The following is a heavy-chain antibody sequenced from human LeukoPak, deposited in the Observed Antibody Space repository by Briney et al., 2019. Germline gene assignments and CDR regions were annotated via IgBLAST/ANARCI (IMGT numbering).Heavy chain of an antibody. CDR1: GGSISSYY. Sequence: SETLSLTCTVSGGSISSYYWSWIRQPPGKGLEWLGYIYYSGSTNYNPSLKSRVTISVDTSKNQFSLKLSSVTAADTAVYYCARAGGYCSGGSCYANFDYWGQGTLVTVSS. D-gene: IGHD2-15*01. CDR2: IYYSGST. J-gene: IGHJ4*02. V-gene: IGHV4-59*12. CDR3: ARAGGYCSGGSCYANFDY.